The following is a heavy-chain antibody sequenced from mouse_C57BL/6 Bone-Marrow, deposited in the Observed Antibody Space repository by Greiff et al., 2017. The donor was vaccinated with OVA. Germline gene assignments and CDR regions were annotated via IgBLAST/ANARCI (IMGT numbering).Heavy chain of an antibody. Sequence: VQRVESGAELVRPGTSVKMSCKASGYTFTNYWIGWAKQRPGHGLEWIGDIYPGGGYTNYNEKFKGKATLTADKSSSTAYMQFSSLTSEDSAIYYCARSGDYYGSSYDYAMDYWGQGTSVTVSS. J-gene: IGHJ4*01. CDR3: ARSGDYYGSSYDYAMDY. CDR1: GYTFTNYW. V-gene: IGHV1-63*01. D-gene: IGHD1-1*01. CDR2: IYPGGGYT.